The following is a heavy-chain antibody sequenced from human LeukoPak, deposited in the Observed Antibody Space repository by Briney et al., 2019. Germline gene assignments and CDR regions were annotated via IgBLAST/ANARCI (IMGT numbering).Heavy chain of an antibody. CDR3: ARGTAFDI. J-gene: IGHJ3*02. CDR2: LSGSGAGT. Sequence: PGGSLRLSCAASGFTFSSYGMNWVRQAPGKGLEWVSSLSGSGAGTYYADSVKGRFTISRDSSKNTLYLQMDSLRAEDTAVYYCARGTAFDIWGQGTMVTVSS. CDR1: GFTFSSYG. V-gene: IGHV3-23*01.